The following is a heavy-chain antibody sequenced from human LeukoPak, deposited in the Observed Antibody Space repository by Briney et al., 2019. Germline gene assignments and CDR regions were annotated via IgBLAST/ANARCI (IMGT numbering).Heavy chain of an antibody. D-gene: IGHD3-22*01. CDR2: INWNGGST. Sequence: GGSLRLSCAASGFTFDDYGMSWVRQAPGKGLEWVSGINWNGGSTGYADSVKGRFTISRDNAKNSLYLQMNSLRAEDTALYYCARGPYYYDSSGYLDYWGQGTLVTVSS. J-gene: IGHJ4*02. CDR1: GFTFDDYG. CDR3: ARGPYYYDSSGYLDY. V-gene: IGHV3-20*04.